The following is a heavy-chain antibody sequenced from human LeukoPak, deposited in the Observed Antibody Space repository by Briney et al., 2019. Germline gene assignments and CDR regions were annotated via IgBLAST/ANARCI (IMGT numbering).Heavy chain of an antibody. V-gene: IGHV1-46*01. CDR3: ARVSWWGDDY. CDR1: GYTFTRYY. Sequence: GASVKVSCKASGYTFTRYYMHWVRQAPGQGLEWMGIINPSGGSTNYAQKFQGRVTMTRDTSTSTVYMELSSLRSEDTAVYYYARVSWWGDDYWGQGTLVTVSS. J-gene: IGHJ4*02. CDR2: INPSGGST. D-gene: IGHD2-15*01.